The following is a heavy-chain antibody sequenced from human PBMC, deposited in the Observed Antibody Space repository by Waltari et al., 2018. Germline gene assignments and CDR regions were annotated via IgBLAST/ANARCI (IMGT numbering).Heavy chain of an antibody. CDR3: ARGGTRGFVGGGAQN. J-gene: IGHJ4*02. CDR1: GSTFTGYY. Sequence: QVQLVQSGAEVKKPGASVKVSCKASGSTFTGYYMPWVRQAPGQGLEGMGWINPNSGGTNYAQKFQGRVTMTRDTSISTAYMELSRLRSDDTAVYYCARGGTRGFVGGGAQNWGQGTLVTVSS. D-gene: IGHD3-16*01. V-gene: IGHV1-2*02. CDR2: INPNSGGT.